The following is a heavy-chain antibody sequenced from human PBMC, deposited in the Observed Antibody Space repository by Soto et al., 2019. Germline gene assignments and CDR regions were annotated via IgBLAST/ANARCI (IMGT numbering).Heavy chain of an antibody. CDR1: GDSVSSNSAA. CDR3: ARETIAAAGAGPNYYYGMDV. CDR2: TYYRSKWYN. Sequence: SKTLSXTCAISGDSVSSNSAARNWIRQSPSRGLEWLGRTYYRSKWYNDYAVSVKSRITINPDTSKNQFSLQLNSVTPEDTAVYYCARETIAAAGAGPNYYYGMDVWGQGTTVTVSS. V-gene: IGHV6-1*01. J-gene: IGHJ6*02. D-gene: IGHD6-13*01.